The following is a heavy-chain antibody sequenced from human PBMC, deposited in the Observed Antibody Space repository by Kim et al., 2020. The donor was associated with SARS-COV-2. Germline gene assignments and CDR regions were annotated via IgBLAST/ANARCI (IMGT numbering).Heavy chain of an antibody. V-gene: IGHV3-30*01. J-gene: IGHJ4*02. D-gene: IGHD2-2*01. Sequence: SADSVKGRFTLSRDKSKNTLYLQMNSLGAEDTAVYYCARDSTQGQLLTDYWGQGTLVTVSS. CDR3: ARDSTQGQLLTDY.